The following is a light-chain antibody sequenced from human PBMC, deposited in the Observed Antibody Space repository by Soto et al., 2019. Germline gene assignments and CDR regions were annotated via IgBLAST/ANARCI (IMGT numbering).Light chain of an antibody. CDR1: QSVRSY. V-gene: IGKV3-11*01. Sequence: EIVLTQSPATLSLSPGERATLSCRASQSVRSYLAWYQQKIGQAPRLLIYDASNSATAIPARFSGSGSGTDFTLTISSLEPEDFAVYYCQQRSNCPLTFGGGTKVEIK. CDR3: QQRSNCPLT. J-gene: IGKJ4*01. CDR2: DAS.